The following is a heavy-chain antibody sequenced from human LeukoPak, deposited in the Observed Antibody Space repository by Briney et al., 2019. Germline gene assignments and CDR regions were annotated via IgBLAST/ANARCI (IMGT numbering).Heavy chain of an antibody. Sequence: GGSLRLSCAASGFTFSSYAMSWVRQAPGKGLEWVSIISGSGDITHYADSVKGRFTISRDNSKNTLYLQMNSLRAEDTAVYYCANPPGFDYWGQGTLVIVSS. CDR1: GFTFSSYA. CDR3: ANPPGFDY. J-gene: IGHJ4*02. V-gene: IGHV3-23*01. CDR2: ISGSGDIT.